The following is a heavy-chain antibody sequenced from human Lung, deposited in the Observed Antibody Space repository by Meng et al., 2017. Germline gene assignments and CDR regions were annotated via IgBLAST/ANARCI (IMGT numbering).Heavy chain of an antibody. V-gene: IGHV4-34*01. J-gene: IGHJ4*02. CDR3: ARCPTTMAHDFDY. Sequence: QLHLHPLCARRLKPQQTQSLSCGVAGAFISDYYVSWIRRPPGKGLEWIGELNHSGSTNYNPSLESRPTISVDTSQNNLSLKLISVTAADSAVFYCARCPTTMAHDFDYWGQGTLVTVSS. D-gene: IGHD5-24*01. CDR2: LNHSGST. CDR1: GAFISDYY.